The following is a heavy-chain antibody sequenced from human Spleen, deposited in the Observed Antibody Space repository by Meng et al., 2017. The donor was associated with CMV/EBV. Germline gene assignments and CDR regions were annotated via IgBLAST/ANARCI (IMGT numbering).Heavy chain of an antibody. J-gene: IGHJ3*02. CDR2: ISWNGGSI. Sequence: GGSLRLSCTASGFTFDDYALHWVRQPPGKGLEWVSGISWNGGSIDYVDSVKGRFTISRDNAKNSLYLEMISLRADDTALYYCARGDGKWEPPDGFDIWGQGTMVTVSS. CDR3: ARGDGKWEPPDGFDI. V-gene: IGHV3-9*01. CDR1: GFTFDDYA. D-gene: IGHD1-26*01.